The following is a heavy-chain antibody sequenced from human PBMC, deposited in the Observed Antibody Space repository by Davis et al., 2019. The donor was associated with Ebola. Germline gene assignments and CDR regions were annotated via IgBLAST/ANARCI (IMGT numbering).Heavy chain of an antibody. D-gene: IGHD1-26*01. CDR2: INPHNGNT. CDR1: GYTFTSYA. J-gene: IGHJ4*02. CDR3: ATARNGRVADY. V-gene: IGHV1-18*01. Sequence: ASVKVSCKASGYTFTSYAMNWVRQAPGQGLEWMGWINPHNGNTNYAQNVQGRVIMTSDTATTTAYMEVGSLRSDDTAVYYCATARNGRVADYWGQGTLVTVSS.